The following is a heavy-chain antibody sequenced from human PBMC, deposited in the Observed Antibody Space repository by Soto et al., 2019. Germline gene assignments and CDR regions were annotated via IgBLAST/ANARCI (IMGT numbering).Heavy chain of an antibody. Sequence: EVQLFQSGGGLVQVGGSLRLSCVGSGFTFNYYAMTWVRQAPGKGLEWVSSISGSDDSTYYADSVKGRFTIFRDNSKNTLYLQVNSLRAEDTAVYYCATTTVTRVFYYYGMNVWGQGTTVTVSS. CDR3: ATTTVTRVFYYYGMNV. CDR1: GFTFNYYA. CDR2: ISGSDDST. D-gene: IGHD4-17*01. V-gene: IGHV3-23*01. J-gene: IGHJ6*02.